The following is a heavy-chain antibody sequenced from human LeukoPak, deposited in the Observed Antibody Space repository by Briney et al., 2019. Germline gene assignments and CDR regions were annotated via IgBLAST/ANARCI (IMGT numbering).Heavy chain of an antibody. CDR2: IKGDGSEK. V-gene: IGHV3-7*01. CDR1: GFPFSSYW. Sequence: GGSLRLSCAASGFPFSSYWMSWVRQAPGKGLEWVANIKGDGSEKYYVDSVKGRFTISRDNSKNSVYLQMNSLRAEDTAVYYCSRDSRIAMAGQDSWGQGTLVTVSS. J-gene: IGHJ4*02. D-gene: IGHD6-19*01. CDR3: SRDSRIAMAGQDS.